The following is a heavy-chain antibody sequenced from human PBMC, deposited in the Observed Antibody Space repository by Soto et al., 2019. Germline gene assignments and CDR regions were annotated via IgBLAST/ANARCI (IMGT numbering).Heavy chain of an antibody. Sequence: EVQLVESGGGLVQPGGSLRLSCAGSGFTFSSYWMHWVRQTPGEGLVWVSRISPDGSRTSYADSLKGRFTISRDNAENTLYLQMNSLGAEDTAVYYCARVGQGQYYFDYWGQGTLVTVSS. CDR2: ISPDGSRT. CDR1: GFTFSSYW. V-gene: IGHV3-74*01. CDR3: ARVGQGQYYFDY. J-gene: IGHJ4*02.